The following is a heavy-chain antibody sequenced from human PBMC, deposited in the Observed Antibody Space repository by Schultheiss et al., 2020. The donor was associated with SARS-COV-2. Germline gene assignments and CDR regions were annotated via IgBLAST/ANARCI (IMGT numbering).Heavy chain of an antibody. V-gene: IGHV3-23*01. CDR1: GFTFSSYA. CDR2: ISGSGGST. D-gene: IGHD3-9*01. J-gene: IGHJ5*02. Sequence: GGSLRLSCAASGFTFSSYAMSWVRQAPGKGLEWVSAISGSGGSTYYADSVKGRFTISRDNSKNTLYLQMNSLRAEDTAVYYCAKAPYSDYDILTGYQYDLNWFDPWGQGTLVTVSS. CDR3: AKAPYSDYDILTGYQYDLNWFDP.